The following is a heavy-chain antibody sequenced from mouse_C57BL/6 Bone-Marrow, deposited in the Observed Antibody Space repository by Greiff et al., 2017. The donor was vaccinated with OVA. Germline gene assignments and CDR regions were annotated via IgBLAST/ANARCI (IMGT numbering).Heavy chain of an antibody. D-gene: IGHD1-1*01. CDR1: GYSFTDYN. CDR3: ARFITTVVATDWYFDV. V-gene: IGHV1-39*01. Sequence: EVKLMESGPELVKPGASVKISCKASGYSFTDYNMNWVKQSNGKSLEWIGVINPNYGTTSYNQKFKGKATLTVDQSSSTAYMQLNSLTSEDSAVYYCARFITTVVATDWYFDVWGTGTTVTVSS. CDR2: INPNYGTT. J-gene: IGHJ1*03.